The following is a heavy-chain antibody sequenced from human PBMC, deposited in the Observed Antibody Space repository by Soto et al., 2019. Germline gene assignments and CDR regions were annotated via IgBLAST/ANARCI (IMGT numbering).Heavy chain of an antibody. J-gene: IGHJ4*02. CDR2: IIPIFGTA. D-gene: IGHD6-19*01. Sequence: QVQLVQSGAEVKKPGSSVKVSCKASGGTFSSYAISWVRQAPGQGLEWMGGIIPIFGTATYAQKFQGRVTITADESTSTAYMELSSLRSEDTAVYYCARRPTAYSSGWYYFDYWGQGTLVTVSS. CDR3: ARRPTAYSSGWYYFDY. V-gene: IGHV1-69*01. CDR1: GGTFSSYA.